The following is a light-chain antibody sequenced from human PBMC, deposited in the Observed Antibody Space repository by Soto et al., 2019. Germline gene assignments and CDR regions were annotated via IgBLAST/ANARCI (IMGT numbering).Light chain of an antibody. CDR3: ATWDDSLNAFV. J-gene: IGLJ1*01. CDR2: NDD. CDR1: TSSIGSNA. Sequence: QSVLTQSPSASGTPGQRITIYCSGSTSSIGSNAVNWYQQFPGTAPTFLIYNDDQRPSGVPDRFSGSKSGTSASLAISGLHSEDAADYYCATWDDSLNAFVFGTGTKLTVL. V-gene: IGLV1-44*01.